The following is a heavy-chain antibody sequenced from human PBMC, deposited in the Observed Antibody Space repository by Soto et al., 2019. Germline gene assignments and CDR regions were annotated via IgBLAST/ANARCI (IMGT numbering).Heavy chain of an antibody. CDR1: GFTLSSTG. D-gene: IGHD6-19*01. J-gene: IGHJ5*01. V-gene: IGHV3-30*18. Sequence: PGGSLRLSCVASGFTLSSTGMHWVRQAPGKGLEWVAMISYDGSNTFYADSVKGRFTISRDNSWNTLYLQMDSLRPEDTSVYYCAKDWGSSGWFNWFDSWGQGPLVTVSS. CDR2: ISYDGSNT. CDR3: AKDWGSSGWFNWFDS.